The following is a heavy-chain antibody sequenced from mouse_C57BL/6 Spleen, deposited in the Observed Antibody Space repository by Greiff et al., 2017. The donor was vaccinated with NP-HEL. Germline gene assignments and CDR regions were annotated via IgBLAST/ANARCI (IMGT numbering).Heavy chain of an antibody. J-gene: IGHJ2*01. CDR2: IDPSDSYT. V-gene: IGHV1-50*01. Sequence: VQLQQSGAELVKPGASVKLSCKASGYTFTSYWMQWVKQRPGQGLEWIGEIDPSDSYTNYNQKFKGKATLTVDTSSSTASMQLSSLTSEDSAVYYCVGRNPYFDYWGQGTTLTVSS. CDR1: GYTFTSYW. CDR3: VGRNPYFDY. D-gene: IGHD3-3*01.